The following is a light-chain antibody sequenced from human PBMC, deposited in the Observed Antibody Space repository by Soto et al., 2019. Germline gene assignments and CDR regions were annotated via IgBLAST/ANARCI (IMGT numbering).Light chain of an antibody. CDR1: QSVSSN. V-gene: IGKV3D-15*01. Sequence: EIVMTQSPTILSVSPGERATLSCRASQSVSSNLAWYQQKPGQAPRLLIYGVYTRAPGIPARFSGSGSGTEFTLTVSSLQPEDVATYYCQKYNSAPLTFGGGTKVDIK. J-gene: IGKJ4*01. CDR3: QKYNSAPLT. CDR2: GVY.